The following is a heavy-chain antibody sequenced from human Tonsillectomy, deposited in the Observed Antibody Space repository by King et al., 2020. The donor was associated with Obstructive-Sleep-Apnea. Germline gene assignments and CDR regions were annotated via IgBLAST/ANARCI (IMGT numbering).Heavy chain of an antibody. J-gene: IGHJ3*01. D-gene: IGHD3-10*01. CDR2: ISYDGITK. CDR3: ARENYYGSGTLGALDV. CDR1: GFTFSTFA. Sequence: VQLVESGGGVVQPGTSLRLSCPASGFTFSTFAMNWVRQAPGKGLEWVAVISYDGITKFYADSVKGRFTLSRDNSKNTLSLQMNSLRAEDTAVYYCARENYYGSGTLGALDVWGQGTMVTVSS. V-gene: IGHV3-30-3*01.